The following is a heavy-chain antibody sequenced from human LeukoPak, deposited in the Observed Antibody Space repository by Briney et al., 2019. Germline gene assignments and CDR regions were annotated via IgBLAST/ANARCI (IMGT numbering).Heavy chain of an antibody. CDR2: INTVSSYI. CDR1: GVTFISYS. V-gene: IGHV3-21*06. D-gene: IGHD3-22*01. J-gene: IGHJ4*02. CDR3: AILRNNTDSSVFFYYYDY. Sequence: GGSLRLSCAASGVTFISYSFNWVRQAPGKGLEWVSSINTVSSYIYYADSLKGRFTISIDNAKNSVYLQMDSLRDEDSAVYICAILRNNTDSSVFFYYYDYWGQGTLVTVSS.